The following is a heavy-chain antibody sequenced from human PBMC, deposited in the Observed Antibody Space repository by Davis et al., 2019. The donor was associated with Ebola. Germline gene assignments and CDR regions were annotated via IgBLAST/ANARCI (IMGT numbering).Heavy chain of an antibody. D-gene: IGHD3-10*01. CDR2: IYSGGST. CDR3: ARGPPFGY. CDR1: GFTVSSNY. J-gene: IGHJ4*02. V-gene: IGHV3-53*01. Sequence: GESLKISCAASGFTVSSNYMSWVRQAPGKGLEWVSVIYSGGSTYYADSVKGRFTISRDNSKNTLYLQMNSLRAEDTAVYYCARGPPFGYWGQGTLVTVSS.